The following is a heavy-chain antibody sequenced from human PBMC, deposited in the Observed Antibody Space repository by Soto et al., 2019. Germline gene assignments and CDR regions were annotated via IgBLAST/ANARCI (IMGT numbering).Heavy chain of an antibody. V-gene: IGHV5-51*01. J-gene: IGHJ3*02. CDR1: GYRFTSYW. D-gene: IGHD3-9*01. CDR2: IYPGDSDT. Sequence: GESLKISCKGSGYRFTSYWIGWVRQMPGKGLEWMGIIYPGDSDTRYSPSFQGQVTISADKCISTDYLQWSSLKASDTAMYYCARAQYYDILNGYYYPDAFDIWGQGKMVTDSS. CDR3: ARAQYYDILNGYYYPDAFDI.